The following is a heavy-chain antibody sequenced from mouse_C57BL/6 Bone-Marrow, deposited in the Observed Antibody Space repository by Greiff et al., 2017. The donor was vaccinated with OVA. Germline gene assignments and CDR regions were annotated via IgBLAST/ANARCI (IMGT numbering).Heavy chain of an antibody. J-gene: IGHJ3*01. Sequence: EVKLVESGGGLVQPGESLKLSCESNEYEFPSHDMSWVRKTPEKRLELVAAINSDGGSTYYPDTMERRFIISRDNTKKTLYLQKSSLRSEDTALYYSARHTVITAGAWFAYWGQGTLVTVSA. D-gene: IGHD2-4*01. CDR1: EYEFPSHD. V-gene: IGHV5-2*03. CDR2: INSDGGST. CDR3: ARHTVITAGAWFAY.